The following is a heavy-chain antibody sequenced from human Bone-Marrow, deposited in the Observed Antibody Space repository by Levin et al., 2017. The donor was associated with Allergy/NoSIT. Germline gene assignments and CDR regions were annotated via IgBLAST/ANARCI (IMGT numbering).Heavy chain of an antibody. Sequence: KVSCKGSEYTFTTNWIAWVRQMPGKGLECMGIIYPGDSDTKYSPSFRGQVTISADKSISTAYLHWSNLKASDTALYYCTTSSNGVFTNWGQGTLVTVSS. D-gene: IGHD2-8*01. CDR1: EYTFTTNW. V-gene: IGHV5-51*01. CDR3: TTSSNGVFTN. J-gene: IGHJ4*02. CDR2: IYPGDSDT.